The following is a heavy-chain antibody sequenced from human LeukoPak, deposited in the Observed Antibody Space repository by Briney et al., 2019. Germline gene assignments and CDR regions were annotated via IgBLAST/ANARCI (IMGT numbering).Heavy chain of an antibody. J-gene: IGHJ3*02. Sequence: SETLSLTCAIYGGSFSGYYWSWIRQPPGKGPEWIGEINHRGSTNYNPSLKSRVTISVDTSRNSFSLELSSVTAADTAVYYCARRGIALAFDIWGQGTMVTVSS. CDR1: GGSFSGYY. D-gene: IGHD6-13*01. CDR2: INHRGST. CDR3: ARRGIALAFDI. V-gene: IGHV4-34*01.